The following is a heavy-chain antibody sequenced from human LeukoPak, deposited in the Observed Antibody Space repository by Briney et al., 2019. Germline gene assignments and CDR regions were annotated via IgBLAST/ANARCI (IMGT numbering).Heavy chain of an antibody. Sequence: AGSLRLSCAASGFTSDDYGMSWVRQAPGKGLEWVSGINWNGGSTGYADSVKGRFTISRDNAKNSLYLQINSLRAEDTAVYYFARGHCSSTSCYASLDYYYGMDVWGQGTTVTVSS. J-gene: IGHJ6*01. V-gene: IGHV3-20*04. CDR3: ARGHCSSTSCYASLDYYYGMDV. D-gene: IGHD2-2*01. CDR2: INWNGGST. CDR1: GFTSDDYG.